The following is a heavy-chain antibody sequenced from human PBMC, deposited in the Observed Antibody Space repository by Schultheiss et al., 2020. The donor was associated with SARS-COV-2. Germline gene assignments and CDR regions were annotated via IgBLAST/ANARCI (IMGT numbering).Heavy chain of an antibody. CDR2: IWYDGNNG. J-gene: IGHJ1*01. Sequence: GESLKISCAASGFTFSSYGMHWVRQAPGKGLEWVAIIWYDGNNGYYTDSVRDRFTISRDNSKNTLYLQMNSLRAEDTAVYYCAIPYSSSWYVGGYFQHWGQGTLVTVSS. D-gene: IGHD6-13*01. CDR3: AIPYSSSWYVGGYFQH. V-gene: IGHV3-33*01. CDR1: GFTFSSYG.